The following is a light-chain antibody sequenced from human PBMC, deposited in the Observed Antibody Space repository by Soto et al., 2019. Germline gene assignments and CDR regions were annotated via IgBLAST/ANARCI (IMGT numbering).Light chain of an antibody. CDR1: QNIERW. V-gene: IGKV1-5*01. CDR2: DVF. J-gene: IGKJ1*01. Sequence: IHMTQSPSTLSASVGDRVPISCRASQNIERWLAWYQQKPGEAPKLLIFDVFNLETGVPARFSGSGSGTEFTLTIRSLQPDDPATYYCQQYSSYWTFGPGTKVDIK. CDR3: QQYSSYWT.